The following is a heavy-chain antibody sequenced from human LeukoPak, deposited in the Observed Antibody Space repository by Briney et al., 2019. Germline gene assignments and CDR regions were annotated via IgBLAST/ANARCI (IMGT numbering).Heavy chain of an antibody. J-gene: IGHJ3*02. CDR3: ARSWKVVRGVTVAFDI. Sequence: GASVKVSCKASGYTFTGYYMHWVRQAPGQGLEWMGWINPNSGGTNYAQKFQGRVTMTRDTSISTAYMELSRLRSDDTAVHYCARSWKVVRGVTVAFDIWGQGTMVTVSS. V-gene: IGHV1-2*02. CDR2: INPNSGGT. CDR1: GYTFTGYY. D-gene: IGHD3-10*01.